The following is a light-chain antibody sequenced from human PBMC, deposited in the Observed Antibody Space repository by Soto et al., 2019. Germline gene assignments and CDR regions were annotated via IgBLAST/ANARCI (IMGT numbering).Light chain of an antibody. CDR3: CSYAGSSTLV. CDR1: SSDVGSYNL. CDR2: EGS. J-gene: IGLJ2*01. V-gene: IGLV2-23*01. Sequence: QSVLTQPASVSGSPGQSVSISCTGTSSDVGSYNLVSWYQQHPGKAPKVLIFEGSKGPSGVSNRFSASKSGSTASLTISGLQAEDEAYYYCCSYAGSSTLVFGGGTKLTVL.